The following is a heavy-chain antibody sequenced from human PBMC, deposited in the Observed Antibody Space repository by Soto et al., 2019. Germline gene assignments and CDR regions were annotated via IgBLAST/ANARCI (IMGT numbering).Heavy chain of an antibody. CDR3: ARDLDGSGSYYTDY. J-gene: IGHJ4*02. CDR1: GYMFVTDG. D-gene: IGHD3-10*01. CDR2: ISAYNGNT. V-gene: IGHV1-18*01. Sequence: ASVNVSCKASGYMFVTDGINWVRQAPGQGLEWMGWISAYNGNTKYAQNLQGRVTMTTDASTSTAYMEMRSLRSDDTAVYYCARDLDGSGSYYTDYWGPGTLVTVSS.